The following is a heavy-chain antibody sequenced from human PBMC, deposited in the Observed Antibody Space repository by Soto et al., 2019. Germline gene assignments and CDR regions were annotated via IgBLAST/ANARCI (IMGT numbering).Heavy chain of an antibody. CDR3: ARDSPRSVPNIYAFDI. CDR2: ISSSSSYI. Sequence: RICGAACIVVDSSYSVNSTRKAPGKGLEWVSSISSSSSYIYYADSVKGRFTISRDNAKNSLYLQMNSLRAEDTAVYYCARDSPRSVPNIYAFDIWGQGTMVTVSS. J-gene: IGHJ3*02. CDR1: IVVDSSYS. V-gene: IGHV3-21*01. D-gene: IGHD3-3*01.